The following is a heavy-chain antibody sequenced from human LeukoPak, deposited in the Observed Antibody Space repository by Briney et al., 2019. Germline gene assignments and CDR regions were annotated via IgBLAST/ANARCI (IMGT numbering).Heavy chain of an antibody. CDR3: AREGIVGANLYYFDY. V-gene: IGHV1-2*02. D-gene: IGHD1-26*01. J-gene: IGHJ4*02. CDR1: GYTFTGCY. CDR2: INPNSGGT. Sequence: ASVKVSCKASGYTFTGCYMHWVRQAPGQGLEWMGWINPNSGGTNYAQKFQGRVTMTRDTSISTAYMELSRLRSDDTAVYYCAREGIVGANLYYFDYWGQGTLVTVSS.